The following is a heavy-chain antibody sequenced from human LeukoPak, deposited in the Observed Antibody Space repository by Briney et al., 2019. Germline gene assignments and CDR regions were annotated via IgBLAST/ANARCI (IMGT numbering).Heavy chain of an antibody. CDR1: GGSFSPYY. CDR3: ARGGFYCGGDCYVDY. D-gene: IGHD2-21*02. J-gene: IGHJ4*02. CDR2: INHSGST. V-gene: IGHV4-34*01. Sequence: SETLSLTCAVYGGSFSPYYWSWIRQPPGEELEWIGEINHSGSTNYNPSLKSRVTISVDTSKNQFSLRLSSVTAADAAVYYCARGGFYCGGDCYVDYWGQGTLVTVSS.